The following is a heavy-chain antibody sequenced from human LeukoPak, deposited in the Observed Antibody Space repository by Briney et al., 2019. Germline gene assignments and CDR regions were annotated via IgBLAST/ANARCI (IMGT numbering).Heavy chain of an antibody. CDR3: ARGYDYFDY. Sequence: PGGSLRLSCGASGFTFSNYAMSWVRQAPGKGLEWVSYISSSSSTVYYADSVKGRFTISRDNAKNSLYLQMNSLRAEDTAVYYCARGYDYFDYWGQGTLVTVSS. CDR1: GFTFSNYA. CDR2: ISSSSSTV. J-gene: IGHJ4*02. V-gene: IGHV3-48*04. D-gene: IGHD1-1*01.